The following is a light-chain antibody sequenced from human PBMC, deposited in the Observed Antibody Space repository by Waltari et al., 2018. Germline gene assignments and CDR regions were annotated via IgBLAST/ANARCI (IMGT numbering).Light chain of an antibody. CDR3: SQYYGAPLT. V-gene: IGKV4-1*01. J-gene: IGKJ2*01. CDR2: WAS. Sequence: DIVMTPSPDSLAVSLGERATVNCKSSQNILSSANNKNFLAWYQQKPGHPPKLLIDWASTRGSGVPDRFSGSGSGTDFTLTISSLQAEDVAVYYCSQYYGAPLTFGQGTKLEIK. CDR1: QNILSSANNKNF.